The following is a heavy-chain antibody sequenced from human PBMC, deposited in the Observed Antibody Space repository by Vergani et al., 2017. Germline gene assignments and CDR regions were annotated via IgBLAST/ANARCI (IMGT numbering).Heavy chain of an antibody. Sequence: EVELVQSGPEMRKPGESLKISCKGSEYSFGNYWIGWVRQMPGKGLAWMGIIYPADSDTRYSPSFQGQVTISADKSISTAFLQWDSLKASDTALYYCARHTTYTDSWGQGTLVTVSS. CDR2: IYPADSDT. CDR3: ARHTTYTDS. CDR1: EYSFGNYW. V-gene: IGHV5-51*01. D-gene: IGHD1-1*01. J-gene: IGHJ4*02.